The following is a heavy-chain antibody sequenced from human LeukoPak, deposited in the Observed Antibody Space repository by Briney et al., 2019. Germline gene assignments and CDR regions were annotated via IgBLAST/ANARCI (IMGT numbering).Heavy chain of an antibody. J-gene: IGHJ5*02. Sequence: GSSVKVSCKASGGTLSSYAISWVRQAPGQGLEWMGWINPNSGGTNYAQKFQGRVTMTRDTSISTAYMELSRLRSDDTAVYYCARGRQLVQRNWFDPWGQGTLVTVSS. CDR2: INPNSGGT. CDR1: GGTLSSYA. CDR3: ARGRQLVQRNWFDP. V-gene: IGHV1-2*02. D-gene: IGHD6-13*01.